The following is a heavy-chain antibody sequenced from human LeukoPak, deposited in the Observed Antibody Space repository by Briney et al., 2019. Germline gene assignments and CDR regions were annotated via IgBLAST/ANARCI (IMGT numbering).Heavy chain of an antibody. CDR3: ARRGYHDYSGFDY. CDR2: ISGSSSDI. V-gene: IGHV3-21*01. D-gene: IGHD1-26*01. Sequence: GGSQRLSCAGSEFTFRSYSMHWVRQAPGKGLEWVSSISGSSSDIYYADSVKGRFTISRDNSKNSLYLQMKSLRAEDTALYYCARRGYHDYSGFDYWGQGTLVTVSS. J-gene: IGHJ4*02. CDR1: EFTFRSYS.